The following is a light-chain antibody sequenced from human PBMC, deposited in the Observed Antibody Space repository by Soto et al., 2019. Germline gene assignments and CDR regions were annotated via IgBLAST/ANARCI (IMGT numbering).Light chain of an antibody. CDR2: GAS. Sequence: EIVLTQSPGTLSLSPGERATLSCRASQSVTSTYLAWYQQKPGQAPRLLIYGASNRATGIPDRFTGSGSGTDFTLTISRLEPVDFAVYYCQQYGGSPLTFGGGTKVEIK. CDR1: QSVTSTY. CDR3: QQYGGSPLT. J-gene: IGKJ4*01. V-gene: IGKV3-20*01.